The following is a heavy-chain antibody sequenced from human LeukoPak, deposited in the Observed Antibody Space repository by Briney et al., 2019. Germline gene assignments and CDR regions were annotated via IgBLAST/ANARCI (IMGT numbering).Heavy chain of an antibody. CDR3: AREISGYDWFDY. J-gene: IGHJ4*02. CDR2: IYYSGST. V-gene: IGHV4-59*01. D-gene: IGHD5-12*01. Sequence: SETLSLTCTVSGGSISGYYWSWIRQPPGKGLEWIGYIYYSGSTNYNPSLTSRVTISVDTSKNQFSLKLSSVTAADTAVYYCAREISGYDWFDYWGQGTLVTVSS. CDR1: GGSISGYY.